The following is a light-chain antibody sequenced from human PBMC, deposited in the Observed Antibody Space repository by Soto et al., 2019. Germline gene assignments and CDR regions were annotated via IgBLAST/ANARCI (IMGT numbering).Light chain of an antibody. CDR3: QVWDSSTARV. Sequence: SYELTQPLSVSVALGQTARITCGGNNIGSKNVHWYQQKPGQAPVLVIYRDSNRPSGIPERFSGSNSGNTATLTISRAQAVDEADYNCQVWDSSTARVFGGGTKLTVL. CDR1: NIGSKN. CDR2: RDS. J-gene: IGLJ3*02. V-gene: IGLV3-9*01.